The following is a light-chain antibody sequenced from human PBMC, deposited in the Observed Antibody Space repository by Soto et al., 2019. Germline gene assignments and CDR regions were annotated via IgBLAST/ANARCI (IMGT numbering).Light chain of an antibody. Sequence: QSVLNQPASVSGSPGQSITIACTGTIGDVGVYKFVSWYQQHPGKAPKLIIYEVSNRPSGVSSRFSGYMSGNTASLTISGLQAEDEADYYCGSYTGTISVFGTGTKVTVL. V-gene: IGLV2-14*01. CDR1: IGDVGVYKF. CDR2: EVS. J-gene: IGLJ1*01. CDR3: GSYTGTISV.